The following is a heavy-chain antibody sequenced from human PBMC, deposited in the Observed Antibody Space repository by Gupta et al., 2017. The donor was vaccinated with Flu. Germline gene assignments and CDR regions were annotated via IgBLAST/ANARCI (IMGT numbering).Heavy chain of an antibody. CDR3: ARPASSRITIFGVVIIVPGGWFDP. Sequence: ANIKQDGSEKYYVDSVKGRFTISRDNAKNSLYLQMNSLRAEDTAVYYCARPASSRITIFGVVIIVPGGWFDPWGQGTLVTVSS. V-gene: IGHV3-7*04. CDR2: IKQDGSEK. J-gene: IGHJ5*02. D-gene: IGHD3-3*01.